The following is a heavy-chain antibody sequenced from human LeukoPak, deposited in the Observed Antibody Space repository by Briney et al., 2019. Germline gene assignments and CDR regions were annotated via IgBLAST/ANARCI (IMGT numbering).Heavy chain of an antibody. V-gene: IGHV4-39*07. CDR2: IYYAGST. Sequence: NPSETLSLTCAVSGDSIRSSSYYWGWIRQSPGKGLEWIGSIYYAGSTYFNPSFKSRVTISVDTSKKQFSLKLSSVTAADTAVYYCARGMMITFGGIIAPIDYWGQGTLVTVSS. CDR3: ARGMMITFGGIIAPIDY. CDR1: GDSIRSSSYY. J-gene: IGHJ4*02. D-gene: IGHD3-16*02.